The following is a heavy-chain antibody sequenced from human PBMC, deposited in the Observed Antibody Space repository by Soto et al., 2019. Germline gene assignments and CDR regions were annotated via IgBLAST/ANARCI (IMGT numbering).Heavy chain of an antibody. D-gene: IGHD3-3*01. J-gene: IGHJ4*02. V-gene: IGHV3-74*01. CDR1: GITFSTYR. CDR3: ARENYDFWSGYYLDY. CDR2: IKSDGTVT. Sequence: GGSLRLSRVVSGITFSTYRMHWVRQAPGKGLVWVSHIKSDGTVTHYTDSVRGRFIISRDNAKNTLFLQMNSLRAEDTAVYYCARENYDFWSGYYLDYWGQGTLVTVSS.